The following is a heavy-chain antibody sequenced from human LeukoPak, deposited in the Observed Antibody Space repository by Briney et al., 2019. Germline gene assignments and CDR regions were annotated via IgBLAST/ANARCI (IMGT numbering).Heavy chain of an antibody. Sequence: GGSLRLSCAASGFTFSSYSMSWVRQAPGKGLEWVSSISSSSSYINYADSVKGRFTISRDNAKNSLYLQMNSLRAEDTAVYYCARATDGDYVPYWGQGTLVTVSS. CDR3: ARATDGDYVPY. CDR1: GFTFSSYS. CDR2: ISSSSSYI. V-gene: IGHV3-21*01. D-gene: IGHD4-17*01. J-gene: IGHJ4*02.